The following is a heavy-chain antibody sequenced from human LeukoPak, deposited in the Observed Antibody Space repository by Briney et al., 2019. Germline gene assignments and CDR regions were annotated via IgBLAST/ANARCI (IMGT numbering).Heavy chain of an antibody. J-gene: IGHJ4*02. D-gene: IGHD2-15*01. CDR2: ISSSSSTI. V-gene: IGHV3-48*01. CDR3: GRAGRLGPLDY. Sequence: TGGSLRLSCAASGFTFSSYSMNWVRQAPGKGLECVSYISSSSSTIYYADSVKGRFTIPRDNAKNSLYLQMNSLRAEDTAVYYWGRAGRLGPLDYWGQGTLVTVSS. CDR1: GFTFSSYS.